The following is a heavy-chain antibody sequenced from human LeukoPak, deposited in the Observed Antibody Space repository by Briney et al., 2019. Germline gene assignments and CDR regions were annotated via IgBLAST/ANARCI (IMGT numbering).Heavy chain of an antibody. CDR3: AKQSAGSSAWYSLHYDF. V-gene: IGHV3-23*01. CDR2: VDGGGGGT. CDR1: GFTLSSYA. J-gene: IGHJ4*02. Sequence: GGSLRLSCAASGFTLSSYAMTWVRQAPGRGLEWVSSVDGGGGGTYYADSVKGRFTISRDNSKDTLYLQMNGLRAEDTAVYFCAKQSAGSSAWYSLHYDFWGQGTLVTVSS. D-gene: IGHD6-13*01.